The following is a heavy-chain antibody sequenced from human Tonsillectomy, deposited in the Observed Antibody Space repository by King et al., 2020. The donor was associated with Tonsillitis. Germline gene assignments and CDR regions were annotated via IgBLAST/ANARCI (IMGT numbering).Heavy chain of an antibody. CDR3: AKDYSSSWPSFDY. V-gene: IGHV3-30*18. CDR2: ISYDGTKK. D-gene: IGHD6-13*01. CDR1: GFSFGSYG. Sequence: QLVQSGGGVVQPGKSLRLSCAASGFSFGSYGLHWVRQAPGKGLEWVAFISYDGTKKYYADSVKGRITISRENSKTTLYLQMNSLRTEDTAVYFCAKDYSSSWPSFDYWGQGTLVTVSS. J-gene: IGHJ4*02.